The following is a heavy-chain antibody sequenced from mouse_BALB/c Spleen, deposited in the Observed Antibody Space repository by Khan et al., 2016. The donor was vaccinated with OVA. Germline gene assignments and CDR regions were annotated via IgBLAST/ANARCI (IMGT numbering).Heavy chain of an antibody. CDR3: ARVYGGDFDY. D-gene: IGHD1-1*01. Sequence: EVQLQESGPGLVKPSQSLSLTCTVTGYSITSDYAWNWIRQFPGNQLEWMGFISDSGNTKYNPSLSSRFSINRNSSKNQFFLMLNSVTTEDTATYYCARVYGGDFDYWGQGTLLTVSS. CDR1: GYSITSDYA. CDR2: ISDSGNT. J-gene: IGHJ2*02. V-gene: IGHV3-2*02.